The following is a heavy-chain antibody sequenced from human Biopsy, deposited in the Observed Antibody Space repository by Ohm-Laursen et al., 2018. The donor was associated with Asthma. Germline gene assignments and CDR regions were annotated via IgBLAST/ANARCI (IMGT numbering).Heavy chain of an antibody. CDR1: GFTFGDYW. V-gene: IGHV3-7*01. J-gene: IGHJ1*01. CDR3: ARTFHFWSPYHAEHYQL. CDR2: IKHDGSEN. D-gene: IGHD3-3*02. Sequence: GSLRLSCSASGFTFGDYWMSWVRQVPGRGLEWVANIKHDGSENNHVDSLKGRFTISRDNAKNSLYLQMNSLRAEDTAVYYCARTFHFWSPYHAEHYQLWGQGNLVTVSS.